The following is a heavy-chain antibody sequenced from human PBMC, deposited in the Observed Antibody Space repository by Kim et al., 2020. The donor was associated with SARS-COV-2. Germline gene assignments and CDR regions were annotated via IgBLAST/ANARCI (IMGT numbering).Heavy chain of an antibody. Sequence: VKGRFTISRDNFKNTLDLQMNSLRAEDTAVYYCAKSRDYGDYVGGSNFDYWGQGTLVTVSS. V-gene: IGHV3-30*02. CDR3: AKSRDYGDYVGGSNFDY. D-gene: IGHD4-17*01. J-gene: IGHJ4*02.